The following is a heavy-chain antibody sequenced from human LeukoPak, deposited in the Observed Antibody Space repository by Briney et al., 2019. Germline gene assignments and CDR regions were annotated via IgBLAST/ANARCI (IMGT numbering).Heavy chain of an antibody. J-gene: IGHJ4*02. CDR1: GYTFSTNW. D-gene: IGHD5-12*01. CDR3: ARPSNSGYDY. CDR2: IYPSDSET. V-gene: IGHV5-51*01. Sequence: GESLKISCKASGYTFSTNWIGWVRQMPGKGLEWMGIIYPSDSETRYSPSLQGQVTISADKSISTTYLQWSSLKASDTAMYYCARPSNSGYDYWGQGALVTVSS.